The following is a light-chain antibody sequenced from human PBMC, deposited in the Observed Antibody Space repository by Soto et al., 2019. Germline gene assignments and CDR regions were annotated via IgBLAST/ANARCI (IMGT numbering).Light chain of an antibody. CDR3: QQYYSYPVN. Sequence: AIRMTQSPSSFSASTGDRVTITCRASQGISSYLAWYQQKPGKAPKLLIYAASTLQSGVPSRFSGSGSGTDFTLTISFLQSEDFATYYCQQYYSYPVNFGPGTKVDIK. CDR1: QGISSY. CDR2: AAS. V-gene: IGKV1-8*01. J-gene: IGKJ3*01.